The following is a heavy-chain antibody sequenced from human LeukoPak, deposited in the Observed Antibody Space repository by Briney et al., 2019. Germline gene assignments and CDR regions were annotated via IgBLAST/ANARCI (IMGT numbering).Heavy chain of an antibody. V-gene: IGHV4-34*01. Sequence: SETLSLTCAVYGGSFSGYYWSWIRQPPGKGLEWIGEINHSGSTNYNPSLKSRVTISVDTSKNQFSLKLSSVTAADTAVYYCARDGRWGYRNWFDPWGQGTLVTVSS. J-gene: IGHJ5*02. CDR3: ARDGRWGYRNWFDP. CDR2: INHSGST. CDR1: GGSFSGYY. D-gene: IGHD3-16*01.